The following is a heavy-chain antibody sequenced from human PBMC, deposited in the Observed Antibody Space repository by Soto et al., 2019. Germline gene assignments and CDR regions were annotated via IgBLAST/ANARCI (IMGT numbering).Heavy chain of an antibody. Sequence: GGSLRLSCAASGFTFSSYSMNWVRQSPGKGLEWVSYISSSSSTIYYADSVKGRFTISRDNAKNSLYLQMNSLRDEDTAVYYCARERVPAAKRGYYYGMDVWGQGTTVTVSS. CDR2: ISSSSSTI. CDR1: GFTFSSYS. J-gene: IGHJ6*02. V-gene: IGHV3-48*02. CDR3: ARERVPAAKRGYYYGMDV. D-gene: IGHD2-2*01.